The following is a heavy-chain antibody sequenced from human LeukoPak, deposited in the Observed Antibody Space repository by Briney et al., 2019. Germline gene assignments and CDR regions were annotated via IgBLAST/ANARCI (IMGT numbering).Heavy chain of an antibody. Sequence: GGSLRLSCTTSGFTFSSYWMSWVRQAPGKGLEWVANIKQDGSEKYYVDSLKGRFTISRDNAKNSLYLQMNSLTAEDTAIYYCARSLRVAVAASYWGQGTLVTVSS. D-gene: IGHD6-19*01. V-gene: IGHV3-7*01. CDR1: GFTFSSYW. J-gene: IGHJ4*02. CDR2: IKQDGSEK. CDR3: ARSLRVAVAASY.